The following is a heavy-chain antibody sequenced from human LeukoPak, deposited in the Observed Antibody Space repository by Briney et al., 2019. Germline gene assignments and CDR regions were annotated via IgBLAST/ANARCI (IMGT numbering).Heavy chain of an antibody. D-gene: IGHD6-19*01. V-gene: IGHV4-34*01. CDR2: INHSGST. Sequence: SETLSLTCAVYGGSFSGYYWSWIRQPPGKGLEWIGEINHSGSTNYNPSLKSRVTISVDTSKNQFSLKLSSVTAADTAVYYCATDSSGWYGPHYYGMDVWGQGTTVTVSS. CDR1: GGSFSGYY. CDR3: ATDSSGWYGPHYYGMDV. J-gene: IGHJ6*02.